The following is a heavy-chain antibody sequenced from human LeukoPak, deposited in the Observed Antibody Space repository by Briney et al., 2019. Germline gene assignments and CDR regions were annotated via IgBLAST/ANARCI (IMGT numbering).Heavy chain of an antibody. Sequence: GGSLRLSCAASGFTLSSYWMHWVRQAPGKGLVWVSRINSDGSSTSYADSVKGRFTISRDNAKNTLYLQMNSLRAEDTAVYYCARDGQEYYDFWSGPGYWGQGTLVTVSS. CDR2: INSDGSST. V-gene: IGHV3-74*01. D-gene: IGHD3-3*01. J-gene: IGHJ4*02. CDR3: ARDGQEYYDFWSGPGY. CDR1: GFTLSSYW.